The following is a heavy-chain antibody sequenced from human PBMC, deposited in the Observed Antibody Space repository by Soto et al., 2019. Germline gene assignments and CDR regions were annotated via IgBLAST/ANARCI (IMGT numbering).Heavy chain of an antibody. Sequence: ASVKVSCKASGYTFTSYAMHWVRQAPGQRLEWMGWINAGNGNTKYSQKFQGRVTITRDTSASTAYMEPSSLRSEDTAVYYCARESSSSWYKGWFDPWGQGTLVTVSS. V-gene: IGHV1-3*01. CDR1: GYTFTSYA. D-gene: IGHD6-13*01. CDR3: ARESSSSWYKGWFDP. J-gene: IGHJ5*02. CDR2: INAGNGNT.